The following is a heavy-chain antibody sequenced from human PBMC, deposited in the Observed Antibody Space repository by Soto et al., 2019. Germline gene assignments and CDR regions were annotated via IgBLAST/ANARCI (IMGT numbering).Heavy chain of an antibody. V-gene: IGHV6-1*01. Sequence: ISGDSVSSKSAAWNWIRQSPSRGLEWLGRTYYRSKWSTDYAVSVKSRITINPDTSKNQFSLQLNSVTPEDTAVYYCTRALSGSYDSWGQGTLVTVSS. CDR3: TRALSGSYDS. CDR1: GDSVSSKSAA. CDR2: TYYRSKWST. J-gene: IGHJ5*01. D-gene: IGHD1-26*01.